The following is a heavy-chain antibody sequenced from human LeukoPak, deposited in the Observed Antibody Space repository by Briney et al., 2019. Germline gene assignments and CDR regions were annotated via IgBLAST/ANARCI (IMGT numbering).Heavy chain of an antibody. D-gene: IGHD3-10*01. V-gene: IGHV1-69*01. Sequence: GASVKVSCKASGGTFSSYAISWVRQAPGQGLEWMGGIIPIFGTANYAQKFQGRVTITADESTSTAYMELSSLRSEDTAVYYCARNRGVYYGSTSQGDFDYWGQGTLVTVSS. J-gene: IGHJ4*02. CDR2: IIPIFGTA. CDR1: GGTFSSYA. CDR3: ARNRGVYYGSTSQGDFDY.